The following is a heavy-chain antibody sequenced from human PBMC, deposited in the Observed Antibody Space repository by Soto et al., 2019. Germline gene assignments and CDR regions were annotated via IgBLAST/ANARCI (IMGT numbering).Heavy chain of an antibody. CDR2: IYWDDGK. V-gene: IGHV2-5*02. J-gene: IGHJ4*02. Sequence: QITLKESGPTLVKPTQTLTLTCTLSGFSLNASGVRVGWIRQPPGKALEWLALIYWDDGKRYSPSLKNRLTVTKDSLEIQVVLTMTNMDPADTGTYFFAHGEYSGDGLCVFDYWGQGTLVTVSS. CDR3: AHGEYSGDGLCVFDY. D-gene: IGHD3-10*01. CDR1: GFSLNASGVR.